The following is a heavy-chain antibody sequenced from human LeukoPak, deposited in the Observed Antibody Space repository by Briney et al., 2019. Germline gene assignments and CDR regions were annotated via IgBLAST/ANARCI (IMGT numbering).Heavy chain of an antibody. CDR2: INPNSGGT. Sequence: ASVKLSCKASGYTFTGYYMHWVRQAPGQGLEWMGGINPNSGGTNYAQKFQGRVTMTRATSISTTCMKLSRPASDDRAGYYCARPRLLNPVGWFDPWGQGTLVTVSS. J-gene: IGHJ5*02. CDR1: GYTFTGYY. CDR3: ARPRLLNPVGWFDP. V-gene: IGHV1-2*02. D-gene: IGHD2-15*01.